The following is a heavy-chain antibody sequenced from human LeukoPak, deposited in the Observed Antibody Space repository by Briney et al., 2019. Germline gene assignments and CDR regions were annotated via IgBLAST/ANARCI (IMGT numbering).Heavy chain of an antibody. V-gene: IGHV4-4*07. CDR3: ARGSSSSWSSFDY. J-gene: IGHJ4*02. Sequence: PSETLSLTCTVSGGSISSYYWSWLRQPAGKGLEWIGRIYTSGSTNYNPSLKSRVTMSVDTSKNQFSLKLSSVTAADTAVYYCARGSSSSWSSFDYWGQGTLVTVSS. CDR2: IYTSGST. D-gene: IGHD6-13*01. CDR1: GGSISSYY.